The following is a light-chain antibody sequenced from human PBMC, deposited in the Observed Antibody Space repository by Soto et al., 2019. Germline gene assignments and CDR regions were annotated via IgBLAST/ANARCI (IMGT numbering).Light chain of an antibody. Sequence: DIGLTQYTGTLSLSPGERAPLSCRASQSVSSSYLAWYQQKPGQAPRLLIYGASSRATGIPDRFSGSGSGTDFTLTISRLEPEDFAVYYCQQYGSSPPWTFGQGTE. V-gene: IGKV3-20*01. CDR2: GAS. CDR3: QQYGSSPPWT. J-gene: IGKJ1*01. CDR1: QSVSSSY.